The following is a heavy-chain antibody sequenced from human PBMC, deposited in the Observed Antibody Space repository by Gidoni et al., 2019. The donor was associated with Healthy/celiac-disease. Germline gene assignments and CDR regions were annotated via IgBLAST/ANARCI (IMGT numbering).Heavy chain of an antibody. V-gene: IGHV3-64D*08. Sequence: EVQLVESGGGLVQPGGSLRLSCSASGFTFSSYAIHWFLQGPGKGLEYVSAISSNGGSTYYADSVKGRFTISRDNSKNTLYLQMSSLRAEDTAVYYCVKDLGGTTTGYWGQGTLVTVSS. J-gene: IGHJ4*02. CDR2: ISSNGGST. D-gene: IGHD1-1*01. CDR1: GFTFSSYA. CDR3: VKDLGGTTTGY.